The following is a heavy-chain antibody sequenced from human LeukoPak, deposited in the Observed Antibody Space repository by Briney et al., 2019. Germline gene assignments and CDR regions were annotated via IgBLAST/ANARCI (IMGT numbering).Heavy chain of an antibody. D-gene: IGHD5-18*01. CDR3: ARANTAMVNALDY. V-gene: IGHV1-69*04. CDR1: GGTFSSYA. Sequence: SVKVSCKASGGTFSSYAISWVRQAPGQGLEWMGRIIPILGIANYAQKFQGRVTITADKSTSTAYMELSSLRSEDTAVYYCARANTAMVNALDYWGQGTLVTVSS. J-gene: IGHJ4*02. CDR2: IIPILGIA.